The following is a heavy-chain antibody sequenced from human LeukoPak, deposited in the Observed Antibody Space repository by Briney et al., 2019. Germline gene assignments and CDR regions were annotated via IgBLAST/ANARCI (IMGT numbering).Heavy chain of an antibody. J-gene: IGHJ4*02. Sequence: GRSPRLSCAASGFTFSSYAMRWVRQAPGKGLEWVAVISYDGSNKYYADSVKGRFTISRDNSKNTLYLQMNSLRAEDTAVYYCAREPQVGATRFDYWGQGTLVTVSS. CDR1: GFTFSSYA. CDR3: AREPQVGATRFDY. V-gene: IGHV3-30*04. D-gene: IGHD1-26*01. CDR2: ISYDGSNK.